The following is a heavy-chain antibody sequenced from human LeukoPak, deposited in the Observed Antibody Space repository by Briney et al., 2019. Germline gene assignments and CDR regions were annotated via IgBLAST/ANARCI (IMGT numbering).Heavy chain of an antibody. CDR1: GFTLSSYE. J-gene: IGHJ4*02. CDR3: ARVSHDSSGYNDY. Sequence: GGSLRLSCEASGFTLSSYEMNWVRQAPGKGLEWLSYISSSGSIKYYADSVKGRFTVSRDNAKNSLYLQMNSLRAEDTALYYCARVSHDSSGYNDYWGQGTLVTVSS. D-gene: IGHD3-22*01. CDR2: ISSSGSIK. V-gene: IGHV3-48*03.